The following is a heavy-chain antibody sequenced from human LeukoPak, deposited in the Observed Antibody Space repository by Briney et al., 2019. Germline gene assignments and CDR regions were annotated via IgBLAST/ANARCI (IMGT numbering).Heavy chain of an antibody. V-gene: IGHV3-48*01. CDR3: AKDDAWLQYGN. CDR2: ISSGSSTI. CDR1: GFTFSSYS. Sequence: SGGSLRLSCAASGFTFSSYSMNWVRQAPGKGLEWISYISSGSSTIYYADSVKGRFTISRDNSKNTLYLQMNSLRAEDTAVYYCAKDDAWLQYGNWGRGTLVTVSS. D-gene: IGHD5-24*01. J-gene: IGHJ4*02.